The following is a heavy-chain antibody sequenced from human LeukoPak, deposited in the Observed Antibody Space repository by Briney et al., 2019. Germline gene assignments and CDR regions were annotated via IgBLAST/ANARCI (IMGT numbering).Heavy chain of an antibody. D-gene: IGHD3-10*01. Sequence: GGSLRLSCAASGFIFNNYGLIWVRQAPGKGLEWVSAISNDGGGTQYADFVEGRFTISRDNSKNTLYLQMNSLRAEDTAVYYCASFQGIDYWGQGTLVTVSS. CDR2: ISNDGGGT. CDR1: GFIFNNYG. J-gene: IGHJ4*02. CDR3: ASFQGIDY. V-gene: IGHV3-23*01.